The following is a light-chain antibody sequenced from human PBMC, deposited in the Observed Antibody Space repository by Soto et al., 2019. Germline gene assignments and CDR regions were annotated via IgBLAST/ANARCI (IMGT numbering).Light chain of an antibody. Sequence: DVLMTQSPLSLPVTLGQPASISCSSSQSLVCSDGNSYLSWFQQRPGQSPRRLMYKVSNRDSGVPDRFSGSGSGTDFTLQISRVEAEDVGVYYCKQRTHWPHTFGQGTTGDIK. CDR1: QSLVCSDGNSY. CDR2: KVS. V-gene: IGKV2-30*01. CDR3: KQRTHWPHT. J-gene: IGKJ1*01.